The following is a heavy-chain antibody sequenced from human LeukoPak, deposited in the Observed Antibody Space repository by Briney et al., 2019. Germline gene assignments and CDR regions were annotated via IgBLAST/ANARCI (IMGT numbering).Heavy chain of an antibody. CDR3: AKDTLYSSSSLDY. V-gene: IGHV3-43*02. J-gene: IGHJ4*02. Sequence: PGGSLRLSCAASGFTFDDYAMHWVRQAPGKGLEWVSLIGGDGGHTYYADSVKGRFTISRDNRRNSLLLQMNSLGPEDTALYYCAKDTLYSSSSLDYWGQGTLVTVSS. CDR2: IGGDGGHT. D-gene: IGHD6-6*01. CDR1: GFTFDDYA.